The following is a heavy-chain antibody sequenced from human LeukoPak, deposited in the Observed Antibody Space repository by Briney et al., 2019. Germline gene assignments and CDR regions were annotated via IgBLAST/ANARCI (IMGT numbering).Heavy chain of an antibody. CDR3: ARVAKERVGGVYYFDY. Sequence: GGSLRLSCAASGFTFSSYNMNWVRQAPGKGLGWVSYITSSSSTIYYADSVKGRFTISRENAKNSLYLQMNSLRAGDTAVYYCARVAKERVGGVYYFDYWGQGTPVTVSS. CDR1: GFTFSSYN. D-gene: IGHD1-1*01. CDR2: ITSSSSTI. V-gene: IGHV3-48*01. J-gene: IGHJ4*02.